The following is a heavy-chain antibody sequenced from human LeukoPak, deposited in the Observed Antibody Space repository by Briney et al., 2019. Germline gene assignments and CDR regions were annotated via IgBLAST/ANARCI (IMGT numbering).Heavy chain of an antibody. V-gene: IGHV1-3*01. Sequence: ASVTVSCKASGYTFTSYAMHWVRQAPGQRLEWMGWINAGNGNTKYSQKFQGRVTITRDTSASTAYMELSSLRSEDTAVYYCASRSGSYYGIGYWGQGTLVTVSS. CDR1: GYTFTSYA. CDR3: ASRSGSYYGIGY. D-gene: IGHD1-26*01. CDR2: INAGNGNT. J-gene: IGHJ4*02.